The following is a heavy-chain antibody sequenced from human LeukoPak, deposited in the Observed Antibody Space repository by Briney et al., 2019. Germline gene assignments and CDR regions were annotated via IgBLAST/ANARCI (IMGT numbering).Heavy chain of an antibody. J-gene: IGHJ4*02. CDR3: ARHWGIAVAGTEDY. D-gene: IGHD6-19*01. CDR2: INHSGST. V-gene: IGHV4-34*01. Sequence: SETLSLTCAVYGGSFSGYYWSWIRQPPGKGLEWIGEINHSGSTNYNPSLKSRVTISVDTSKNQFSLKLSSVTAADTAVYYCARHWGIAVAGTEDYWGQGTLVTVSS. CDR1: GGSFSGYY.